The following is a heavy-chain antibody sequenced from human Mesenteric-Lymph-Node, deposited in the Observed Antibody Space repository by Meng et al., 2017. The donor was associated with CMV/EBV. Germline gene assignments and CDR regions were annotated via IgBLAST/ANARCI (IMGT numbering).Heavy chain of an antibody. CDR3: ARSSIAAEGLDY. Sequence: VSGGAVSSGSYYWSWIRQPPGKGLEWIAYIYYTGTTTHNPSLKSRVTMSVDTSKNQFSLKLSSVTAADTAVYYCARSSIAAEGLDYWGQGALVTVSS. J-gene: IGHJ4*02. CDR1: GGAVSSGSYY. CDR2: IYYTGTT. D-gene: IGHD6-13*01. V-gene: IGHV4-61*01.